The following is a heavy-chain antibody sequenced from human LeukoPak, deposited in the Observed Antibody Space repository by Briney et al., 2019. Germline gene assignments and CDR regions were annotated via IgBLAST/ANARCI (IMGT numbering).Heavy chain of an antibody. V-gene: IGHV3-15*01. CDR2: IKSKTDGGTT. D-gene: IGHD2-2*01. CDR1: GFTFSNAW. Sequence: RGSLRLSCAASGFTFSNAWMSWVRQAPGKGREWVGRIKSKTDGGTTDYAAPVKGRFTISRDDSKNTLYLQMNSLKTEDTAVYYCTTRLVPAAIGYYFDYWGQGTLVAVSS. J-gene: IGHJ4*02. CDR3: TTRLVPAAIGYYFDY.